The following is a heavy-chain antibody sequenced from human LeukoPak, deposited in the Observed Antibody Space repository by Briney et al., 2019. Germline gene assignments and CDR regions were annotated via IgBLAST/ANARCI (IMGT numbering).Heavy chain of an antibody. V-gene: IGHV3-23*01. Sequence: SGGSLRLSCAASGFTVSAYAMAWVRQAPGKGLEWVSTIYDDNTYYADSVKGRFAISTDNSKNTLYLQMNSLRVEDTAVYFCAARKVRGVWFYLVYWGQGTLVTVSS. J-gene: IGHJ4*02. D-gene: IGHD3-10*01. CDR3: AARKVRGVWFYLVY. CDR2: IYDDNT. CDR1: GFTVSAYA.